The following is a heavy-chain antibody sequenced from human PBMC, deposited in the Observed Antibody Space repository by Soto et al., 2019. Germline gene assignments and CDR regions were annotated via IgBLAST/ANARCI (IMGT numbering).Heavy chain of an antibody. CDR3: ATAIWGGYDVFDY. CDR2: IYYSGST. CDR1: GGSISSYY. V-gene: IGHV4-59*01. Sequence: PSETLSLTCTVSGGSISSYYWSWIRQPPGKGLEWIGYIYYSGSTNYNPSLKSRVTISVDTSKNQFSLKLSSVTAADTAVYYCATAIWGGYDVFDYWGQGTLVTVSS. J-gene: IGHJ4*02. D-gene: IGHD5-12*01.